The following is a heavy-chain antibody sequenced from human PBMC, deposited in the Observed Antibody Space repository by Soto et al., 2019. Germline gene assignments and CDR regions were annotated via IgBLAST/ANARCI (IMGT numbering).Heavy chain of an antibody. D-gene: IGHD6-6*01. J-gene: IGHJ5*02. CDR1: GGSIISGGYY. CDR2: IYYSGST. Sequence: SETLSLTCTVSGGSIISGGYYWSWIRQHPGKGLEWIGYIYYSGSTYYNPSLKSRVTISVDTSKNQFSLKLSSVTAADTAVYYCARVSAALWFDPWGQGTLVTVSS. V-gene: IGHV4-31*03. CDR3: ARVSAALWFDP.